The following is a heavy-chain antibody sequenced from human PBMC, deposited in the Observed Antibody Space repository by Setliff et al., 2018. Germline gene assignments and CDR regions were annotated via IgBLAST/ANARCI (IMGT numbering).Heavy chain of an antibody. V-gene: IGHV5-51*01. J-gene: IGHJ3*02. CDR2: IYPDDSDT. Sequence: PGESLKISCKGSGYSFSRYWIGWVRQMPGKGLEWMGIIYPDDSDTRYSPSFQGRVTTSADKSISTAYLQWSSLKASDTAMYYCARHAVPYYDSSNDAFDIWGQGAMVTVSS. CDR3: ARHAVPYYDSSNDAFDI. CDR1: GYSFSRYW. D-gene: IGHD3-22*01.